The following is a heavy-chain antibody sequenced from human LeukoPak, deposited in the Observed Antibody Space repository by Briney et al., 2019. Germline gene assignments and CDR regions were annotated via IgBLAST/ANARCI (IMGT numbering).Heavy chain of an antibody. CDR2: LSDNGSST. CDR1: RFTFSSYP. J-gene: IGHJ4*02. Sequence: GGSLRLSCASSRFTFSSYPMSWVPQAPGKGLEWVSALSDNGSSTYYADSVRGRLHVSRHNYKNTLYLDMYTLTARDAALYFCARGRTTGTASSAPKEDYWGQGTLVTVSS. CDR3: ARGRTTGTASSAPKEDY. D-gene: IGHD1-1*01. V-gene: IGHV3-23*01.